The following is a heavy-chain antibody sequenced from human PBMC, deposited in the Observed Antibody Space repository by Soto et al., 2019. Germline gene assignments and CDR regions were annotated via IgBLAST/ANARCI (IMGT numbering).Heavy chain of an antibody. D-gene: IGHD6-13*01. J-gene: IGHJ4*02. V-gene: IGHV3-48*02. Sequence: GGSLRLSCAASGFTFSSYSLNWVRQAPGKGLEWVSYITSSGTTVYYADYVRGRFTISRDNAKNSLYIQMNSQRDDVISVYYCARGSSNWAYYFDFWGQGTLVTVSS. CDR3: ARGSSNWAYYFDF. CDR1: GFTFSSYS. CDR2: ITSSGTTV.